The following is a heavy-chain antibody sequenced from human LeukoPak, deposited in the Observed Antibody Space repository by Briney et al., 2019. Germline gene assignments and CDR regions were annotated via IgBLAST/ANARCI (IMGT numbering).Heavy chain of an antibody. CDR3: AVDTKLVVVTAIRY. Sequence: GGSLRLSCAASGFTFSSYALHWVRQAPGKGLEWVAVISYDGSNKYYADSVKGQFTISRDNSKNTLYLQMNSLRAEDTAVYYCAVDTKLVVVTAIRYWGQGTLVTVSS. CDR2: ISYDGSNK. V-gene: IGHV3-30-3*01. D-gene: IGHD2-21*02. CDR1: GFTFSSYA. J-gene: IGHJ4*02.